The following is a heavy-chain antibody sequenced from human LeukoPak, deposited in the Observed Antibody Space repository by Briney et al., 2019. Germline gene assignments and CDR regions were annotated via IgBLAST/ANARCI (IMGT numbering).Heavy chain of an antibody. CDR2: ISSSGSTI. J-gene: IGHJ4*02. CDR1: GFTFSTYE. D-gene: IGHD3-16*01. Sequence: PGGSLRLSCAASGFTFSTYEMNWVRQAPGKGLEWLSYISSSGSTISYADSVKGRFTISRDNAKNSLYLQMNSLRAEDTAVYYCAGAWATFDYWGQGTRVTVSS. V-gene: IGHV3-48*03. CDR3: AGAWATFDY.